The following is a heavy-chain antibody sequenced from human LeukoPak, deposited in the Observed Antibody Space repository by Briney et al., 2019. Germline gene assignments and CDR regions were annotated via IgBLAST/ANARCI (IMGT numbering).Heavy chain of an antibody. CDR2: IIPIFGTA. Sequence: SVKVSCKASGGTFSSYAISWVRQAPGQGLEWMGGIIPIFGTANYAQKFQGRVTITADESTSTAYMELSSLRSEDTAVYCCARDSSSWYPWFDPWGQGTLVTVSS. CDR3: ARDSSSWYPWFDP. CDR1: GGTFSSYA. J-gene: IGHJ5*02. D-gene: IGHD6-13*01. V-gene: IGHV1-69*01.